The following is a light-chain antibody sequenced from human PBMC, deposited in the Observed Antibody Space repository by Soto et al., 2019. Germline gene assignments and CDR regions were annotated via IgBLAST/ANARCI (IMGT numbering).Light chain of an antibody. CDR3: SSYSISTAYL. V-gene: IGLV2-14*01. CDR2: EVN. Sequence: QSALTQPRSVSGSPGQSVTFSCIGTNSDVGGYDYVSWYQLHPGKAPKLMVFEVNNRPSGVSYRFSGSKSGNTASLTISGLQAEDEADYFCSSYSISTAYLFGTGTKLTVL. CDR1: NSDVGGYDY. J-gene: IGLJ1*01.